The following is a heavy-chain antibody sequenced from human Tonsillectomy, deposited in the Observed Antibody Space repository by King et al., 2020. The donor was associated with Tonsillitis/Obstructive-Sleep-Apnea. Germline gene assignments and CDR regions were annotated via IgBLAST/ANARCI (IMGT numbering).Heavy chain of an antibody. J-gene: IGHJ4*02. CDR3: ATRPPDCSSTSCYWYFDY. V-gene: IGHV1-8*01. D-gene: IGHD2-2*01. CDR2: MNPNIGHT. CDR1: GYTFTNYD. Sequence: QLVQSGAEVKKPGASVKVSCKASGYTFTNYDSNWVRQATGQGLEWMGWMNPNIGHTGYVQKFQGRVTMTRNTSISTAYMELSSLGSEDTAVYYCATRPPDCSSTSCYWYFDYWGQGTLVSVSS.